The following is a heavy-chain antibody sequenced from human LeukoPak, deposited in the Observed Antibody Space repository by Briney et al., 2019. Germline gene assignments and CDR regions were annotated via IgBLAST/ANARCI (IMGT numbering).Heavy chain of an antibody. D-gene: IGHD4-11*01. CDR3: ARLDYSDSLYYFDY. J-gene: IGHJ4*02. V-gene: IGHV4-59*08. CDR1: GGSIGIYY. Sequence: SETLSLTCSVSGGSIGIYYWISIRQPPGKGLEWIGYNHYSGSTNYNPSLKSRVTISMDTSKNQFSLKLSSVTAADTAVYYCARLDYSDSLYYFDYWGQGTLVTVFS. CDR2: NHYSGST.